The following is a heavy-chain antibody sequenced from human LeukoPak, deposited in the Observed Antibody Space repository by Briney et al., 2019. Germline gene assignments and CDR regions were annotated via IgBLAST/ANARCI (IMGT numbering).Heavy chain of an antibody. D-gene: IGHD3-22*01. CDR3: ARGSLGTHYYDSIGYGD. J-gene: IGHJ4*02. CDR2: ISAYNGNT. Sequence: EASVKVSCKASGYTFTSYGISWVRQAPGQGLEWMGWISAYNGNTNYAQKLQGRVTMTTDTSTSTAYMELRSLRSDDTAVYYCARGSLGTHYYDSIGYGDWGQGTLVTVSS. CDR1: GYTFTSYG. V-gene: IGHV1-18*01.